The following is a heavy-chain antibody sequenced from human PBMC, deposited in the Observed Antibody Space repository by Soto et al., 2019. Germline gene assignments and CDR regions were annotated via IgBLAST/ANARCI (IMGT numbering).Heavy chain of an antibody. CDR3: AKEWSDARTREKCGLVDY. V-gene: IGHV3-23*01. Sequence: GGSLRLSCAASGFTFSSYAMAWVRQAPGKGLEWVSTIRASGTGTYYADSVEGRFSISRDNSKNTLYLQMNSLRAEDTAVYYCAKEWSDARTREKCGLVDYWGQGALVTVSS. J-gene: IGHJ4*02. CDR2: IRASGTGT. D-gene: IGHD2-8*01. CDR1: GFTFSSYA.